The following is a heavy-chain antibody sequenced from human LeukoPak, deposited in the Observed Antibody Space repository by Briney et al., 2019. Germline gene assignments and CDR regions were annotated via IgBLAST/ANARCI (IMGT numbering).Heavy chain of an antibody. D-gene: IGHD3-16*02. CDR3: ARDSVRELSLY. Sequence: PSETLSLTCTVSGGSISSSSYYWGWIRQPPGKGLEWIGSIYYSGSTYYNPSLKSRVTISVDTSKNQFSLKLSSVTAADTAVYYCARDSVRELSLYWGQGTLVTVSS. J-gene: IGHJ4*02. CDR2: IYYSGST. CDR1: GGSISSSSYY. V-gene: IGHV4-39*07.